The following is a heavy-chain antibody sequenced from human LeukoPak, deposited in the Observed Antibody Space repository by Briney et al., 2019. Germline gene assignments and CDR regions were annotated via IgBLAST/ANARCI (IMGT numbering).Heavy chain of an antibody. D-gene: IGHD2-21*02. CDR2: IIPIFGTA. CDR3: ARDLAYCGGDCYPGGDY. CDR1: VGTFSNYA. J-gene: IGHJ4*02. Sequence: ASVTVSCKPSVGTFSNYAISWVRQAPGQGLEWMGRIIPIFGTANYAQKFQGRVTITADKSTSTAYMQLSSLRSEDTAVYYCARDLAYCGGDCYPGGDYWGQGTLVTVSS. V-gene: IGHV1-69*06.